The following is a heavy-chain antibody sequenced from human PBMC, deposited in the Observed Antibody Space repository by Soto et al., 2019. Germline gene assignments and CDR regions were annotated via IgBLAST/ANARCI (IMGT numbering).Heavy chain of an antibody. V-gene: IGHV2-26*04. D-gene: IGHD6-13*01. Sequence: QVTVKESGPVLVKPTETLTLTCTVSGFSLSNAGLGVSWIRQPPGKALEWLAHIFSNDEKSYSTSLKIRLTISKDTSKCQVVLTMTIMDLVDTATYYCASTYSTSWYWFDPWGQGTLVTVSS. CDR2: IFSNDEK. CDR1: GFSLSNAGLG. CDR3: ASTYSTSWYWFDP. J-gene: IGHJ5*02.